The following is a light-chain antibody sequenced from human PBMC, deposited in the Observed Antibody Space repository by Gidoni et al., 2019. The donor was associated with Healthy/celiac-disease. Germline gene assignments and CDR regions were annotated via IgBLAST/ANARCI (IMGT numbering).Light chain of an antibody. CDR1: SSDVGGYDY. J-gene: IGLJ2*01. V-gene: IGLV2-14*01. Sequence: QSALTQPASVSGSPGQSITISCTGTSSDVGGYDYVSWYQQHPAKAPKLIIYEVSNRRSGVSNRFSGSKSGNTASLTISGLQAEDEADYYCSSYTSISTLVFGGGTKLTVL. CDR2: EVS. CDR3: SSYTSISTLV.